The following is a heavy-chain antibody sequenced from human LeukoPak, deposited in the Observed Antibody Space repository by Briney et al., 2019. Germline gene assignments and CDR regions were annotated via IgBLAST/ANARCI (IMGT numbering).Heavy chain of an antibody. CDR3: AKDYGGIDY. CDR1: GFTFSNYD. V-gene: IGHV3-23*01. D-gene: IGHD4-23*01. Sequence: PGGSLRLTCAASGFTFSNYDMSWVRQAPGKGLEWVSAISGSGGSTYYADSVKGRFTISRDNSKNTLYLQMNSLRAEDTAVYYCAKDYGGIDYWGQGTLVTVSS. J-gene: IGHJ4*02. CDR2: ISGSGGST.